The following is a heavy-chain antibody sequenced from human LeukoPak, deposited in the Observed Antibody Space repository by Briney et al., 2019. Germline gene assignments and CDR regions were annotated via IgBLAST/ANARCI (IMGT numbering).Heavy chain of an antibody. V-gene: IGHV3-23*01. CDR3: ATMTMSDY. Sequence: AGSLTLTCAASGFIIRSYALSWVRQAPGEGLEWVSGINDSGGSTYYPDPVTGPITNSSANSKNTLYLQMNSLRVEDRDRYYCATMTMSDYWGRGPPVTVSS. CDR2: INDSGGST. CDR1: GFIIRSYA. J-gene: IGHJ4*02. D-gene: IGHD5-24*01.